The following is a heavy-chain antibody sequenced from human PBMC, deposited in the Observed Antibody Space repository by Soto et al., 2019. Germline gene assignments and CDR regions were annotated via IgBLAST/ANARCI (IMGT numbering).Heavy chain of an antibody. CDR3: ARDPPMNGCSSTSCYRSGSQGAQDY. Sequence: ASVKVSCKASGYTFTSYGISWVRQAPGQGLEWMGWISAYNGNTNYAQKLQGRVTMTTDTSTSTAYMELRSLRSDDTAVYYCARDPPMNGCSSTSCYRSGSQGAQDYWGQGTLVTVSS. CDR1: GYTFTSYG. J-gene: IGHJ4*02. V-gene: IGHV1-18*01. D-gene: IGHD2-2*01. CDR2: ISAYNGNT.